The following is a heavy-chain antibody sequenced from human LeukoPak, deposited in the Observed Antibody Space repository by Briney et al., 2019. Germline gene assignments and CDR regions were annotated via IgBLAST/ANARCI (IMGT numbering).Heavy chain of an antibody. V-gene: IGHV3-20*04. CDR3: ARHSYADVWHELDY. CDR1: GFTFDDYG. J-gene: IGHJ4*02. CDR2: INWNGGSI. Sequence: TGGSLRLSCAASGFTFDDYGMSWVRQVPGKGLEWVSGINWNGGSIGYADSVKGQFTISRDNAKNSLYLQMNSLRAEDTALYYCARHSYADVWHELDYWGQGTLVTVSS. D-gene: IGHD2-15*01.